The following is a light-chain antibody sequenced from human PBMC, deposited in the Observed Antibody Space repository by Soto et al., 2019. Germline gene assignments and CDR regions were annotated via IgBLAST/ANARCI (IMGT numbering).Light chain of an antibody. CDR3: QQFNSYPL. CDR2: DAS. CDR1: QGISSA. Sequence: AIPLTQSPSSLSASVGDRVTITCRASQGISSALAWYQQKPGKAPKLLIYDASSSESGVPSRFSGSGSGTDFTLTISSLQHEDFATYYCQQFNSYPLFGPGTKVDIK. J-gene: IGKJ3*01. V-gene: IGKV1-13*02.